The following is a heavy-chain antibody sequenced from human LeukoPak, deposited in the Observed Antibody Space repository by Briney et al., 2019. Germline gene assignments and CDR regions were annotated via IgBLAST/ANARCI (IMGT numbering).Heavy chain of an antibody. Sequence: QPGGSLRLSCAASGFTFSSYWMHWVRQAPGKGLVWVSRINSDGSSTSYADSVKGRFTISRDNAKNTLYLQMNSLRAEDTAVYYCARARVRAIFGVVSTPINYYYYYMDVWGKGTTVTVSS. J-gene: IGHJ6*03. CDR2: INSDGSST. CDR3: ARARVRAIFGVVSTPINYYYYYMDV. V-gene: IGHV3-74*01. CDR1: GFTFSSYW. D-gene: IGHD3-3*01.